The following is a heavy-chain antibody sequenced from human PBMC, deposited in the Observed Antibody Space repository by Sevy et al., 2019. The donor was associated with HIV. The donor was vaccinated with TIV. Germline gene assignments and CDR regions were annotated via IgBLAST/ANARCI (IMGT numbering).Heavy chain of an antibody. J-gene: IGHJ4*02. CDR1: GFTFSSYA. D-gene: IGHD5-18*01. CDR3: ARAEDTAMEIDY. Sequence: GESLKISCAASGFTFSSYAMHWVRQAPGKGLEWVAVISYDGSNKYYADSVKGRFTISRDNSKNTLYLQMNSLRAEDTAVYYCARAEDTAMEIDYWGQGTLVTVSS. V-gene: IGHV3-30-3*01. CDR2: ISYDGSNK.